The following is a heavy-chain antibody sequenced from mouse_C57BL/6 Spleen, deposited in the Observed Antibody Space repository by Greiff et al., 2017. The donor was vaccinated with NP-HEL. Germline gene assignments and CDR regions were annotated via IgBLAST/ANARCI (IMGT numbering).Heavy chain of an antibody. D-gene: IGHD2-4*01. CDR1: GFTFSSYA. CDR2: ISSGGDYI. J-gene: IGHJ4*01. CDR3: TREGGYYDYAPYAMDY. V-gene: IGHV5-9-1*02. Sequence: DVQLVESGEGLVKPGGSLKLSCAASGFTFSSYAMSWVRQTPEKRLEWVAYISSGGDYIYYADTVKGRFTISRDNARNTLYLQMSSLKSEDTAMYYCTREGGYYDYAPYAMDYWGQGTSVTVSS.